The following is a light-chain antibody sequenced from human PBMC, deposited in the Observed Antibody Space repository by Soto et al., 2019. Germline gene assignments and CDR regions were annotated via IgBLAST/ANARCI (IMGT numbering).Light chain of an antibody. CDR2: DTS. CDR1: ERISNN. V-gene: IGKV3D-20*02. J-gene: IGKJ5*01. Sequence: EIVMTQSPVTLSVSPGESATLSCRASERISNNLAWYQQKPGQAPRVLIFDTSRRATGVPDRFSGSGSGTDFTLTISRLEPEDFATYYCQQSYSTTITFGQGTRLEIK. CDR3: QQSYSTTIT.